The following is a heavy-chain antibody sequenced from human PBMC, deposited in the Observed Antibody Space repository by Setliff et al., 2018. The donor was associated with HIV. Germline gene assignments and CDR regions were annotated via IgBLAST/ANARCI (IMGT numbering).Heavy chain of an antibody. CDR1: GYSFTDFW. V-gene: IGHV5-51*01. Sequence: GESLKISCKGSGYSFTDFWIGWVRQMPGKGLEWMGIFYPGDFDTRYSPSFEGQVTISADKSISTAYLQRSSLKASDTAMYYCARGPIDFYDRVYFDCWGQGSLVTVSS. J-gene: IGHJ4*02. D-gene: IGHD3-22*01. CDR3: ARGPIDFYDRVYFDC. CDR2: FYPGDFDT.